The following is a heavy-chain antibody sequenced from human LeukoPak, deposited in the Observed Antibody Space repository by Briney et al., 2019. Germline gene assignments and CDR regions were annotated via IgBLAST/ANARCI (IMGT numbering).Heavy chain of an antibody. CDR2: INPNSGGT. D-gene: IGHD3-22*01. V-gene: IGHV1-2*02. CDR1: GYTFTGYY. Sequence: GASVKVSCKASGYTFTGYYMHWVRQAPGQGLEWMGWINPNSGGTNYAQKFQGRVTMTRDTSISTAYMELSRLRSDDTAVYYCARDYYDSSGYYGYDYWGQGTLVTVS. CDR3: ARDYYDSSGYYGYDY. J-gene: IGHJ4*02.